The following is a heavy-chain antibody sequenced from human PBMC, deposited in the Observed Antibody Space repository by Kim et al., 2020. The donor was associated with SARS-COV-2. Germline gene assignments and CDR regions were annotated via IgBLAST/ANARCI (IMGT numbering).Heavy chain of an antibody. V-gene: IGHV4-59*08. D-gene: IGHD5-18*01. CDR3: SRHGVVYSYGSHLANDYNYHDDMDV. CDR1: GGSISSYD. CDR2: IYYSGST. J-gene: IGHJ6*03. Sequence: SETLSLTCTVSGGSISSYDWSWIRQPQGKGLEWIGYIYYSGSTNYNPSLKSRGTVSVDTSTNQFSLKLSSVTAADTAVYYCSRHGVVYSYGSHLANDYNYHDDMDVWGKGTPVTVSS.